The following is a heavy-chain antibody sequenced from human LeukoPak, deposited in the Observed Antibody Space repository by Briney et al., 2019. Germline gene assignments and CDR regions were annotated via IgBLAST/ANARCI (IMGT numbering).Heavy chain of an antibody. J-gene: IGHJ5*02. Sequence: ASLKVSCKASGYTFTDYYIHWVRQAPGQGLEWMGWINPKTGGTNYAQKFQGRVSMTGDTSISSANLELRSLRSDDTAVYYCARIRLPTLGYELPHRRGCFDPWGQGTLVTVSS. V-gene: IGHV1-2*02. D-gene: IGHD3-16*01. CDR3: ARIRLPTLGYELPHRRGCFDP. CDR1: GYTFTDYY. CDR2: INPKTGGT.